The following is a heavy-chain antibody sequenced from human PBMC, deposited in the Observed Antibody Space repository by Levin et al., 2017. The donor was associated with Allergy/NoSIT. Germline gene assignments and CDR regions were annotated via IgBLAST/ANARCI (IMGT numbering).Heavy chain of an antibody. Sequence: KSSETLSLTCTVSGGSITNYYWSWIRQPPGKGLEWIGYIFYSGSTNYNPSLESRVTISVDTSKNQFSLRLSSVTAADTAIYYCARGGVWWLPRDYWGQGILVTVSS. CDR2: IFYSGST. D-gene: IGHD2-15*01. CDR3: ARGGVWWLPRDY. CDR1: GGSITNYY. J-gene: IGHJ4*02. V-gene: IGHV4-59*01.